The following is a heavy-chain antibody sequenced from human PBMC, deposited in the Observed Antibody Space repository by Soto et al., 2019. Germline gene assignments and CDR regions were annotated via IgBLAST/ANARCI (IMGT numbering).Heavy chain of an antibody. Sequence: QVQLVESGGGVVQPGRSLRLSCAASGFTFSSYGMHWVRQAPGKGLEWVAVIWYDGSNKYYADSVKGRFTISRDNSKNTMYLQMNSLRAEDTAVYYCARDGPVAGTPYPAEYFQHWGQGTLVTVSS. J-gene: IGHJ1*01. V-gene: IGHV3-33*01. CDR3: ARDGPVAGTPYPAEYFQH. CDR2: IWYDGSNK. CDR1: GFTFSSYG. D-gene: IGHD6-19*01.